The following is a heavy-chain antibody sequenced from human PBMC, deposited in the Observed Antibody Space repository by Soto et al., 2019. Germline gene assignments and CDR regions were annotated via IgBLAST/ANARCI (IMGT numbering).Heavy chain of an antibody. CDR1: GFTLINAW. CDR2: IKSKTDGGTT. V-gene: IGHV3-15*01. J-gene: IGHJ4*02. CDR3: TTEPAPDY. Sequence: WGSLRLSCAASGFTLINAWISFFRQSPVKGLEWVGRIKSKTDGGTTDYAAPVKGRFTISRDDSKNTLYLQMNSLKTEDTAVYYCTTEPAPDYWGQGTLVTVSS.